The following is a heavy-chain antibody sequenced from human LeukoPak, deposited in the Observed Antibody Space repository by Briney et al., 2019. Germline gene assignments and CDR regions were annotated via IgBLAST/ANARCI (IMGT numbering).Heavy chain of an antibody. D-gene: IGHD1-7*01. CDR1: GGSFSGYY. V-gene: IGHV4-34*01. CDR3: ARGQNWNYFYFDY. CDR2: TNHSGST. Sequence: SETLSLTCAVYGGSFSGYYWSWIRQPPGKGLEWIGETNHSGSTNYNPSLKSRVTISVDTSKNQFSLKLSSVTAADTAVYYCARGQNWNYFYFDYWGQGTLVTVSS. J-gene: IGHJ4*02.